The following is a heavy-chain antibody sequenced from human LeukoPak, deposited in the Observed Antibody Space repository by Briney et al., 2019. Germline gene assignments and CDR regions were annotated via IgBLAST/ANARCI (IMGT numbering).Heavy chain of an antibody. J-gene: IGHJ4*02. D-gene: IGHD5-24*01. Sequence: GGSLRLSCAASRFTFSNYAMHWVRQAPGEGLEWVAVISYDGSNKYYADSVKGRFTISRDISKNTLYLQMNSLRAEDTAVYYCARDRTGDGYNQGRVFDYWGQGTLVTVSS. CDR2: ISYDGSNK. V-gene: IGHV3-30-3*01. CDR1: RFTFSNYA. CDR3: ARDRTGDGYNQGRVFDY.